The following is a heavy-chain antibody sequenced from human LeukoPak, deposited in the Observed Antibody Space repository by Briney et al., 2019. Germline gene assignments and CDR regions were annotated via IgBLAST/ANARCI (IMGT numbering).Heavy chain of an antibody. D-gene: IGHD6-19*01. J-gene: IGHJ5*02. CDR1: GGSISSSSYY. V-gene: IGHV4-39*07. CDR2: IYYSGST. CDR3: ARALAVAGRNWLDP. Sequence: SETLSLTCTVSGGSISSSSYYWGWIRQPPGKGLEWIGSIYYSGSTYYNPSLKSRVTISVNTSKNQFSLKLSSVTAADTAVYYCARALAVAGRNWLDPWGQGTLVTVSS.